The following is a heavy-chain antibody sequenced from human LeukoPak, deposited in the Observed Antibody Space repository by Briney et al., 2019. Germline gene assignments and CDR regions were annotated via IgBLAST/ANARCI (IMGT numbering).Heavy chain of an antibody. D-gene: IGHD3-22*01. Sequence: GGSLRLSCAVSGITLSNYGMSWVREAPGKGLEWVAGISDRGGRTKYADSVKGRFTISRDTPKNTLYLQMNSLRAEDTAVYFCAKRGVVIRVILVGFHKEAYYFDSWGQGALVTVSS. V-gene: IGHV3-23*01. J-gene: IGHJ4*02. CDR3: AKRGVVIRVILVGFHKEAYYFDS. CDR2: ISDRGGRT. CDR1: GITLSNYG.